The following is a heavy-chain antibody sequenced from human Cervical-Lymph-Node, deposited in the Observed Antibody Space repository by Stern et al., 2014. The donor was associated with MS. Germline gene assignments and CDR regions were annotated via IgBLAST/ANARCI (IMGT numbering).Heavy chain of an antibody. J-gene: IGHJ4*02. V-gene: IGHV3-30*03. Sequence: QMQLVQSGGAVVQPGRSLRLSCAASGFTFSSSGMHWVRQAPGKGLEWVTVISYDGNHKYYAASVKGRFTISRDNSKNTLHLQMNSVTPDDTAIYYCARDYEDTSMLFDHWGQGTLVTVSS. CDR2: ISYDGNHK. D-gene: IGHD2-8*01. CDR3: ARDYEDTSMLFDH. CDR1: GFTFSSSG.